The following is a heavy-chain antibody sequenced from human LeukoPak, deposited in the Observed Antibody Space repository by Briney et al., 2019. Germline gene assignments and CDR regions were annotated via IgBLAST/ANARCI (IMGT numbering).Heavy chain of an antibody. V-gene: IGHV4-39*01. Sequence: SETLSLTCTVSGGSISSSSYYWGWIRQPPGKGLEWIGSTYYGGSTYYNPSLKSRVTISVDTSKNQFSLKLSSVTAADTAVYYCARQREGYSSGWLEYFQHWGQGTLVTVSS. D-gene: IGHD6-19*01. J-gene: IGHJ1*01. CDR3: ARQREGYSSGWLEYFQH. CDR1: GGSISSSSYY. CDR2: TYYGGST.